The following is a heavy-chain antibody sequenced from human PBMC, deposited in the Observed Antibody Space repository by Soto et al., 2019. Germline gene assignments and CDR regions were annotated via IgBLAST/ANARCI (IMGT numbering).Heavy chain of an antibody. CDR2: ISSTSGTI. V-gene: IGHV3-11*01. CDR1: GFSFSDYY. D-gene: IGHD2-8*01. J-gene: IGHJ4*02. Sequence: QVQLVESGGGLVRPGGSLRLSCAASGFSFSDYYMTWIRQAPGKGLEWVSYISSTSGTISYAGSVKGRFTISRDNAKNSLSLQMNSLRAEDTAVYYGARAVYASKTEFDNWGQGTLVTVSS. CDR3: ARAVYASKTEFDN.